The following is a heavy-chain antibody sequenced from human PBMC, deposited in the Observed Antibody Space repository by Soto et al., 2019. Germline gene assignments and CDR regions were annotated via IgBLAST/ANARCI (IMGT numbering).Heavy chain of an antibody. D-gene: IGHD1-1*01. Sequence: GASVKLSCKASGYPFTSYGIHWVRQAPGQRLEWMGWINAGNGNTKYSQKFQGRVTITRDTSASTAYMELSSLRSEDTAVYYCARGVQLELSTAYYYYCGMDVWGQGTTVTVSS. CDR3: ARGVQLELSTAYYYYCGMDV. V-gene: IGHV1-3*01. CDR2: INAGNGNT. J-gene: IGHJ6*02. CDR1: GYPFTSYG.